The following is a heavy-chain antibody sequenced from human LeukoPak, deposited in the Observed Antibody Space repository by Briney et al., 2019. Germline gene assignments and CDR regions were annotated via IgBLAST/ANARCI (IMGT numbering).Heavy chain of an antibody. V-gene: IGHV3-74*01. D-gene: IGHD2-2*02. CDR1: GFRFSSYW. CDR3: ARSSHYTIPFDS. Sequence: GGSLRLSCATSGFRFSSYWMHWVRQAPGKGLVWVSRINSDGSVTTFADSVKGRFTISRDNAMDTVYLQMDSPTVEDTAVYFCARSSHYTIPFDSWGQGMLVTVSS. CDR2: INSDGSVT. J-gene: IGHJ5*01.